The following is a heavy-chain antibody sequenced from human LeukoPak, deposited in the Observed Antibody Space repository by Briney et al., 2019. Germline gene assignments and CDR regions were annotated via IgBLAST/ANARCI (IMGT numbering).Heavy chain of an antibody. J-gene: IGHJ4*02. V-gene: IGHV3-21*01. CDR3: ARDNPRGIITVAGNFDY. CDR1: GFTFSSYS. CDR2: ISSSSSYI. Sequence: GGSLRLSCAASGFTFSSYSMNWVRQAPGKGLEWVSSISSSSSYIYYADSVKGRFTISRDNAKNSLYLQMNSLRAEDTAVYYCARDNPRGIITVAGNFDYWGQGTLVTVSS. D-gene: IGHD6-19*01.